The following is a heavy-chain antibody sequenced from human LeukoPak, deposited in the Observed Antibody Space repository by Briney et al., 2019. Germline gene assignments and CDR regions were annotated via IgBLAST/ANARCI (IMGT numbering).Heavy chain of an antibody. D-gene: IGHD3-22*01. J-gene: IGHJ4*02. CDR2: INPNSGGT. CDR1: GYTFTGYY. CDR3: ARVKTMIVVVRLFDY. Sequence: ASVKVSCKASGYTFTGYYMHWVRQAPGQGLEWMGWINPNSGGTNYAQKFQGRVTMTRDTSISTAFMELSRLRSDDTAVYYCARVKTMIVVVRLFDYWGQGTLVTVSS. V-gene: IGHV1-2*02.